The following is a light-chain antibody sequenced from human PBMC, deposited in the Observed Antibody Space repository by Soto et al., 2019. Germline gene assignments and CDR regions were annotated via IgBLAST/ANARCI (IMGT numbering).Light chain of an antibody. CDR2: DVS. Sequence: QSALTQPASVSGSPGQSITISCSGTSRDVGGYNYVSWYQQNPGKAPKVMIYDVSSRPSGVSDRFSGSKSGNTASLTISGLQAEDEGDYYCSSYTGSSTLVFGGGTKVTVL. CDR3: SSYTGSSTLV. CDR1: SRDVGGYNY. V-gene: IGLV2-14*01. J-gene: IGLJ2*01.